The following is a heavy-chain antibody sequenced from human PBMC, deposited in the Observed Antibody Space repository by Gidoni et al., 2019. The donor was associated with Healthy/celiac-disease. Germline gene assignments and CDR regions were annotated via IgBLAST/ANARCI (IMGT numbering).Heavy chain of an antibody. Sequence: QVQLQQWGAGLLKPSETLSLTCAVYGGSFSGYYWSWIRQPPGKGLEWIGEINHSGSTNYNPSLKSRVTISVDTSKNQFSLKLSSVTAADTAVYYCARAVHGYCSSTSCSYYYYYGMDVWGQGTTVTVSS. D-gene: IGHD2-2*01. J-gene: IGHJ6*02. CDR2: INHSGST. CDR3: ARAVHGYCSSTSCSYYYYYGMDV. CDR1: GGSFSGYY. V-gene: IGHV4-34*01.